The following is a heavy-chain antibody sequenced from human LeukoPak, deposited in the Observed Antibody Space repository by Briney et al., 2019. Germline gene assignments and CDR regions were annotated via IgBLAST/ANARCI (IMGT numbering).Heavy chain of an antibody. CDR1: GGTFSSYT. CDR2: IIPIFGTA. CDR3: ARPLETTVTTGYYYYYMDV. V-gene: IGHV1-69*01. Sequence: SVKVSCKASGGTFSSYTISWVRQAPGQGLEWMGGIIPIFGTANYAQKFQGRVTITADESTSTAYMELSSLRSEDTAVYYCARPLETTVTTGYYYYYMDVWGKGTTVTVSS. D-gene: IGHD4-11*01. J-gene: IGHJ6*03.